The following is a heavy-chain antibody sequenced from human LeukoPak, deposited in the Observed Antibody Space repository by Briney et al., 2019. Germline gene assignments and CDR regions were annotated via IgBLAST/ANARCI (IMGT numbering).Heavy chain of an antibody. D-gene: IGHD3-10*01. CDR1: GFTFSSYG. V-gene: IGHV3-30*18. J-gene: IGHJ6*02. CDR2: ISYDGSNK. CDR3: AKDRGSGSYSTYGMDV. Sequence: HPGGSLRLSCAASGFTFSSYGMHWVRQAPGKGLEWVAVISYDGSNKYYADSVKGRFTISRDNSKNTLYLQMNSLRAEDTAVYYCAKDRGSGSYSTYGMDVWGQGTTVTVSS.